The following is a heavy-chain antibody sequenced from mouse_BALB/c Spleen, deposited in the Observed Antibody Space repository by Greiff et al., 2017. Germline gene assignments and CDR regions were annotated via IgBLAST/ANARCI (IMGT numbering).Heavy chain of an antibody. CDR1: GFTFSSYG. V-gene: IGHV5-6-3*01. CDR2: INSNGGST. D-gene: IGHD3-1*01. CDR3: ARDRGY. J-gene: IGHJ3*01. Sequence: EVKLMESGGGLVQPGGSLKLSCAASGFTFSSYGMSWVRQTPDKRLELVATINSNGGSTYYPDSVKGRFTISRDNAKNTLYLQMSSLKSEDTAMYYCARDRGYWGQGTLVTVSA.